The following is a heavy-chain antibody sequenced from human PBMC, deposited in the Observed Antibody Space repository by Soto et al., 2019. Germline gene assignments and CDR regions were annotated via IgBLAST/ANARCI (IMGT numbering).Heavy chain of an antibody. V-gene: IGHV4-59*01. J-gene: IGHJ4*02. CDR1: GGSISTYY. D-gene: IGHD6-6*01. CDR2: IYYSGST. CDR3: AREYSSSSGRCFDT. Sequence: PSETLSLTCTVSGGSISTYYWSWIRQPPGKGLEWIGYIYYSGSTNYNPSLKSRVTISVDTSKNQFSLKLNSVTAADTALYYCAREYSSSSGRCFDTWGQGTLVTVSS.